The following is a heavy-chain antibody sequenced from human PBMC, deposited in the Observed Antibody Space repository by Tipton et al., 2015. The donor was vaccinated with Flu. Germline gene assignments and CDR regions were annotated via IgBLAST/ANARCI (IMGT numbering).Heavy chain of an antibody. V-gene: IGHV4-59*01. D-gene: IGHD4-17*01. CDR3: ARGAYGDYGGWFDP. J-gene: IGHJ5*02. CDR2: IYYSGST. CDR1: GGSISSYY. Sequence: LRLSCTVSGGSISSYYWSWIRQPPGKGLEWIGYIYYSGSTNYNPSLKSRVTISVDTSKNQFSLKLSSVTAADTAVYYCARGAYGDYGGWFDPWGQGTLVTVSS.